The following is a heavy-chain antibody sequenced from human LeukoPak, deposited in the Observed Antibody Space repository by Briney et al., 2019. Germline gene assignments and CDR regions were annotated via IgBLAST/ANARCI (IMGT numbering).Heavy chain of an antibody. CDR2: IKQDGSEK. CDR1: GLTFSNYC. J-gene: IGHJ4*02. CDR3: ARVYYQDSGTSYRHLDY. V-gene: IGHV3-7*01. Sequence: AGGSLRLSCAASGLTFSNYCMTWVRQVPGKGLEWVASIKQDGSEKYFLDSVKGRFTISRDNAENSLYLQMNSLRAEDTAVYYCARVYYQDSGTSYRHLDYWGQGTLVTVSS. D-gene: IGHD3-22*01.